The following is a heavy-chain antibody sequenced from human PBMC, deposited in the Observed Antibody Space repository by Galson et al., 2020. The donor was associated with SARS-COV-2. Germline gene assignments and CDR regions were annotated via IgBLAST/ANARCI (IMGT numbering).Heavy chain of an antibody. J-gene: IGHJ6*02. CDR3: ARIGSSWSYYYYGMDV. CDR1: GYTFTGYY. D-gene: IGHD6-13*01. CDR2: INPNSGGT. Sequence: ASVTVSCKASGYTFTGYYMHWVRQAPGQGLEWMGWINPNSGGTNYAQKFQGRVTMTRDTSISTAYMELSRLRSDDTAVYYCARIGSSWSYYYYGMDVWGQGTTVTVSS. V-gene: IGHV1-2*02.